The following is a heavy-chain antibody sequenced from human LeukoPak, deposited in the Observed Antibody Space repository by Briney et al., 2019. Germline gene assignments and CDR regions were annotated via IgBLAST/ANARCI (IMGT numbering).Heavy chain of an antibody. V-gene: IGHV3-30*03. CDR3: AMVSYVY. J-gene: IGHJ4*02. CDR1: GFTFSSYG. CDR2: ISYGGSNK. Sequence: PGGYLRLYCAASGFTFSSYGMEWVRQAPGNGLKWVAVISYGGSNKYYADSVRGRFTSSRDDCKNTLYLQMNSLRAEVTAVYDSAMVSYVYWGQGTLVTVSS. D-gene: IGHD3-10*01.